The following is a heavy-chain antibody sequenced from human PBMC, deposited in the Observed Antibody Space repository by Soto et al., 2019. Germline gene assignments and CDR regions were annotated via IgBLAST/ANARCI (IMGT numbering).Heavy chain of an antibody. D-gene: IGHD4-4*01. CDR2: IYHTGST. CDR1: GDSISSSS. J-gene: IGHJ6*02. Sequence: SETLSLTCTVSGDSISSSSWCWIRQPPGQGLEWIGYIYHTGSTNYNSSLKRRGTISIDTSKNQFSLKLSSVTAAVTGVYYCARVRSDYSNYYYYYYGMDVWGQGTTVTVS. V-gene: IGHV4-59*01. CDR3: ARVRSDYSNYYYYYYGMDV.